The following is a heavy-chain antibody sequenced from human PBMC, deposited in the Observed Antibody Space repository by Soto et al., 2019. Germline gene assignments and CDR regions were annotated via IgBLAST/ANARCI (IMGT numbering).Heavy chain of an antibody. CDR2: VSSDGSST. Sequence: EVQLVESGGGLVQPGASLRLSCAASGFTFSSYWMHWIRQAPGKGLVWVSRVSSDGSSTVYANSVKGRLTISRDNAKNPVYLQMNSLSDEDTAVYYCARGLPNFSSFDSWGQGTLVTVSS. D-gene: IGHD5-12*01. J-gene: IGHJ4*02. V-gene: IGHV3-74*01. CDR3: ARGLPNFSSFDS. CDR1: GFTFSSYW.